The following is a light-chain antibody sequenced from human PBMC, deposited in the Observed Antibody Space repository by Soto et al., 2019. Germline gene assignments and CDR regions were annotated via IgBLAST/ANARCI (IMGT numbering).Light chain of an antibody. CDR2: DAS. J-gene: IGKJ5*01. CDR1: QSISSW. CDR3: QQYHSYSVT. Sequence: DIQMTQSPSTLSASVGDRVTITCRASQSISSWLAWYQQKPGKAPQLLIYDASSLETGVPPRFSGSGSGTEFSLTISTLQPDDFATYYCQQYHSYSVTFGQGTRLEIK. V-gene: IGKV1-5*01.